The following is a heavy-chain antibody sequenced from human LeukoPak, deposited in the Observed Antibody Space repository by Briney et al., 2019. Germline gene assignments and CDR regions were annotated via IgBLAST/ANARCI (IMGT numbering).Heavy chain of an antibody. CDR2: ISSNGGST. D-gene: IGHD2-15*01. Sequence: GGSLRLSCAASGFTFSSYAMHWVRQAPGKGLEYVSAISSNGGSTYYANSVKGRFTISRDNSKNTLYLQMGSLRAEDMAVYYCARYCSGGSCYSADDAFDIWGQGTMVTVSS. CDR3: ARYCSGGSCYSADDAFDI. V-gene: IGHV3-64*01. J-gene: IGHJ3*02. CDR1: GFTFSSYA.